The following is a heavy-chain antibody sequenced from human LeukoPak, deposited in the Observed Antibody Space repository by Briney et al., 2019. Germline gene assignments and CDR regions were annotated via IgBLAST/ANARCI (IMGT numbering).Heavy chain of an antibody. J-gene: IGHJ6*02. CDR2: IYVSGST. CDR3: ARDMMAIIGYYYLMDV. V-gene: IGHV4-4*07. Sequence: PSETLSLTCTGSGGSISSYYWSWIRQPAGKGLEWIGRIYVSGSTNYNPSLKSRVTMSVDTSENQIPLKLSSVTAADTAVYYCARDMMAIIGYYYLMDVWGQGTTVTVSS. CDR1: GGSISSYY. D-gene: IGHD3-16*01.